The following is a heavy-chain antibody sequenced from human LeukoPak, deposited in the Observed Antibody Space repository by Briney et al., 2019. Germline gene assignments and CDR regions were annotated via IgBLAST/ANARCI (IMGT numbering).Heavy chain of an antibody. V-gene: IGHV3-74*01. CDR3: ARDVRHNWFDT. J-gene: IGHJ5*02. Sequence: PGGSLRLSCAASGITFGNNWMHWVRQGPGKGLVWISRINSDGGGAIYADSVKGRFTVSRDNAKNTLYLQMHSLRAEDTAVYYRARDVRHNWFDTWGQGTLVTVSS. CDR1: GITFGNNW. CDR2: INSDGGGA.